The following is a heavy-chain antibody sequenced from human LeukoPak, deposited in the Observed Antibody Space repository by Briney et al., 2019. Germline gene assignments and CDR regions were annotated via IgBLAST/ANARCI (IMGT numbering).Heavy chain of an antibody. J-gene: IGHJ4*02. CDR1: GGTFSSYA. D-gene: IGHD6-13*01. CDR2: IIPIFGIA. Sequence: SVKVSCKASGGTFSSYAISWVRQAPGQGLEWMGRIIPIFGIANYAQKFQGRVTITTDESTSTAYMELSSLRSEDTAVYYCASFQGSSSPFDYWGQGTLVTVSS. V-gene: IGHV1-69*05. CDR3: ASFQGSSSPFDY.